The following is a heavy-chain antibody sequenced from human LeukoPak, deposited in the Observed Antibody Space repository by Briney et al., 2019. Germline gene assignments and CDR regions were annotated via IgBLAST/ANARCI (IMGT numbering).Heavy chain of an antibody. CDR1: GGSFSGYY. D-gene: IGHD6-19*01. Sequence: SETLSLTCAVYGGSFSGYYWSWIRQPPGKGLEWIGEINHSGSTNYNPSLKSRVTISVDTSKNQFSLKLSSVTAADTAVYYCARSTQSRQQWLVFKYYFDYWGQGTLVTVSS. CDR2: INHSGST. V-gene: IGHV4-34*01. CDR3: ARSTQSRQQWLVFKYYFDY. J-gene: IGHJ4*02.